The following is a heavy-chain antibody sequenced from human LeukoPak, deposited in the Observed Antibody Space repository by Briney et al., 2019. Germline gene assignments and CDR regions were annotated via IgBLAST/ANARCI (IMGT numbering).Heavy chain of an antibody. CDR1: GYIFSNYG. V-gene: IGHV1-18*01. CDR2: VSVYNSNT. D-gene: IGHD6-19*01. Sequence: GASVKVSCKASGYIFSNYGINWVRQAPGQGLEWMGWVSVYNSNTNYGQRHQGRVSMTTDTSTRTAYMELRSLRSDDTAVYYCARDTYSSGWPNWFDPWGQGTLVTVAS. CDR3: ARDTYSSGWPNWFDP. J-gene: IGHJ5*02.